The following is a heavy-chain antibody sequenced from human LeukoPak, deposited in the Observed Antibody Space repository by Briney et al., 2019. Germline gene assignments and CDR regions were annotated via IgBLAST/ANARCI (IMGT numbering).Heavy chain of an antibody. V-gene: IGHV3-48*02. CDR2: ISRTSSTI. CDR1: GFTFSSYS. CDR3: ARSGLNYFDSAYYFDY. D-gene: IGHD3-22*01. J-gene: IGHJ4*02. Sequence: GGSLRLSCAASGFTFSSYSMNWVRQAPGKGLEWVSYISRTSSTIYYADSVKGRFTISRDNAKNSLYLQMNSLRDEDTAVYYCARSGLNYFDSAYYFDYWGQGTLVTVSS.